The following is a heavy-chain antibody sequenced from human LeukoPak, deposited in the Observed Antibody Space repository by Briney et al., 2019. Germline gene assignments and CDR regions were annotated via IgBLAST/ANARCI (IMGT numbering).Heavy chain of an antibody. V-gene: IGHV1-8*01. CDR1: GYTFTSYD. CDR2: MNPNSGNT. D-gene: IGHD3-10*01. CDR3: ARALITMVRGVIIRYFQH. J-gene: IGHJ1*01. Sequence: ASVKVSCKASGYTFTSYDINWVRQATGQGLEWMGWMNPNSGNTGYAQKFQGRVTMTRNTSISTAYMELSSLRSEDTAVYYCARALITMVRGVIIRYFQHWGQGTLVTVSS.